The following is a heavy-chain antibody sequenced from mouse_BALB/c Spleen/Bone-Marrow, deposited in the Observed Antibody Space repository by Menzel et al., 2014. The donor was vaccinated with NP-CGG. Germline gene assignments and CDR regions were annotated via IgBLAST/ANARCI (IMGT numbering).Heavy chain of an antibody. CDR1: GFTFSSYA. J-gene: IGHJ2*01. Sequence: DVKLVESGGGLVKPGGSLKLSCAASGFTFSSYAMSWVRQTPEKRLEWVASISSGGSTYYPDSEKGRFTISRDNARNILYLQMSSLRSEDTAMYYCARDDYDDQYYFDYWGQGTTLTVSS. CDR2: ISSGGST. CDR3: ARDDYDDQYYFDY. V-gene: IGHV5-6-5*01. D-gene: IGHD2-4*01.